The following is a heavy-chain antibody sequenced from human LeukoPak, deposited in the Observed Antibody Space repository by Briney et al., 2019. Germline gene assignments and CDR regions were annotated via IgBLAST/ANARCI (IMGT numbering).Heavy chain of an antibody. CDR3: ALWFGESRAFDY. V-gene: IGHV4-30-4*02. CDR2: IYYSGST. D-gene: IGHD3-10*01. J-gene: IGHJ4*02. Sequence: PSETLSLTCTVSGGSISSGDYSWSWLRQPPGKGLEWIGYIYYSGSTYYNPSLKSRVTISVDTSKNQFSLKLSSVTAADTAVYYCALWFGESRAFDYWGQGTLVTVSS. CDR1: GGSISSGDYS.